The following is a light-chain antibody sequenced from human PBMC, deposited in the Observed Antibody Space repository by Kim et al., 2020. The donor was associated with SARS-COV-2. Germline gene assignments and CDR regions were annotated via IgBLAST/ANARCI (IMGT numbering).Light chain of an antibody. CDR1: SSNIRSNY. CDR2: RNN. CDR3: AAWDDSLSGRGV. Sequence: QRVTISGSGSSSNIRSNYVYWNQQHPGTAPKLLIYRNNQRPSGVPDRFSGSKSGTSASLAISGLRSEDEADYYCAAWDDSLSGRGVFGGGTQLTVL. J-gene: IGLJ2*01. V-gene: IGLV1-47*01.